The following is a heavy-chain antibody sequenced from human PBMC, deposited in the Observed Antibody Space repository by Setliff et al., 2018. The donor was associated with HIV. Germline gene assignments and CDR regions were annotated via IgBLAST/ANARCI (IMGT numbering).Heavy chain of an antibody. D-gene: IGHD5-18*01. J-gene: IGHJ5*02. CDR1: GYTFTGYY. CDR3: VGLGYSFSYRWWFDP. Sequence: ASVKVSCKASGYTFTGYYMHWVRQAPGQGLEWMGWINPNSGGTTYAQKFQGRVTMTRDTSISTAYMELSGLRSEDTAVYYCVGLGYSFSYRWWFDPWGQGTLVTVSS. CDR2: INPNSGGT. V-gene: IGHV1-2*02.